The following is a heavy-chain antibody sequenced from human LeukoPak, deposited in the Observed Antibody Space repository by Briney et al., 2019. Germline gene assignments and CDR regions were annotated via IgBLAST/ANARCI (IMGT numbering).Heavy chain of an antibody. CDR2: ISSSSSYI. CDR3: ARFYGSGPKYFDY. D-gene: IGHD3-10*01. V-gene: IGHV3-21*01. J-gene: IGHJ4*02. CDR1: GFTFSDYW. Sequence: GGSLRLSCAASGFTFSDYWMHWVRQAPGKGLEWVSSISSSSSYIYYADSVKGRFTISRDNAKNSLYLQMNSLRAEDTAVYYCARFYGSGPKYFDYWGQGTLVTVSS.